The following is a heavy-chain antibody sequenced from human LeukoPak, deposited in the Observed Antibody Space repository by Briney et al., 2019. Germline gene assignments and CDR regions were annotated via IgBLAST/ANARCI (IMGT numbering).Heavy chain of an antibody. V-gene: IGHV1-69*05. J-gene: IGHJ4*02. CDR1: GGTFSSYA. CDR3: ARDPLVESDYEGYFDY. CDR2: IIPIFGTA. Sequence: SVKVSCKASGGTFSSYAISWVRQAPGQGLEWMGRIIPIFGTANYAQKFQGRVTITTDESTSTAYMELSSLRSEDTAVYYCARDPLVESDYEGYFDYWGQGTLVTVSS. D-gene: IGHD5-12*01.